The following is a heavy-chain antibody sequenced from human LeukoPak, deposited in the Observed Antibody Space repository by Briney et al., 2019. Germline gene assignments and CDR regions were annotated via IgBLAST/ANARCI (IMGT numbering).Heavy chain of an antibody. Sequence: GGSLRLSCAVSGFTFSSYWMSWVRQAPGKGLEWVANIKQDGSEKYYVDSVKGRFTISRDNAKNSLYLQMNSLRAEDTAVYYCARRSLRSTALDYWGQGTLVTISS. CDR2: IKQDGSEK. V-gene: IGHV3-7*01. J-gene: IGHJ4*02. CDR1: GFTFSSYW. CDR3: ARRSLRSTALDY. D-gene: IGHD3-3*01.